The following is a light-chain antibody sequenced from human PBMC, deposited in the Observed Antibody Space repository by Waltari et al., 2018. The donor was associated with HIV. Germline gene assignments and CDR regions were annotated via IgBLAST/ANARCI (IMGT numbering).Light chain of an antibody. CDR2: EVS. CDR3: FSYAGNNYLL. V-gene: IGLV2-8*01. Sequence: QSALTQHPSASGSPGQSVTISRAGTSSEIGLYNFVSWYQHHPGKAPKLMISEVSRRPSGVPDRFSVSKSGNTASLTVSGLQAEDEAAYYCFSYAGNNYLLFGGGTK. CDR1: SSEIGLYNF. J-gene: IGLJ2*01.